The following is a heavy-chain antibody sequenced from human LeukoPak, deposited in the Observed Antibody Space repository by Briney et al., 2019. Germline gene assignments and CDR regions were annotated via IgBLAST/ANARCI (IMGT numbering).Heavy chain of an antibody. Sequence: SETLSLTCTASGGSISSSSYYWGWIRQPPGKGLEWIGSIYYSGSTYYNPSLKSRVTISVDTSKNQFSLKLSSVTAADTAVYYCARALWLPYFDYWGQGTLVTVSS. CDR1: GGSISSSSYY. D-gene: IGHD5-18*01. CDR3: ARALWLPYFDY. J-gene: IGHJ4*02. V-gene: IGHV4-39*01. CDR2: IYYSGST.